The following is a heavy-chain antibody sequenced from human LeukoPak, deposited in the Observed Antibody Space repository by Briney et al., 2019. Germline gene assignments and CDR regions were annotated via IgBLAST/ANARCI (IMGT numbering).Heavy chain of an antibody. Sequence: SETLSLTCTVSGGSISSYYWSWIRQPPGKGLEWIGYIYYSGSTNFNPSLKSRVTISVDTSKNQFSLKLSSVTAADTAVYYCARVYSSGSDYWGQGTLVTVSS. V-gene: IGHV4-59*01. D-gene: IGHD6-19*01. CDR1: GGSISSYY. CDR2: IYYSGST. J-gene: IGHJ4*02. CDR3: ARVYSSGSDY.